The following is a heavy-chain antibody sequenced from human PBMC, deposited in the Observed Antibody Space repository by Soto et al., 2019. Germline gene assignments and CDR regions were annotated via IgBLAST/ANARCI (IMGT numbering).Heavy chain of an antibody. Sequence: GASVKVSCKASGYTFTSYAMHWVRQAPGQRLEWMGWINAGNGNTKYSQKFQGRVTITRDTSASTAYMELSSLRSEDTAVYYCARGSCSSGSCSNWFDPWGQGTLVTVSS. CDR1: GYTFTSYA. CDR2: INAGNGNT. J-gene: IGHJ5*02. V-gene: IGHV1-3*01. D-gene: IGHD2-15*01. CDR3: ARGSCSSGSCSNWFDP.